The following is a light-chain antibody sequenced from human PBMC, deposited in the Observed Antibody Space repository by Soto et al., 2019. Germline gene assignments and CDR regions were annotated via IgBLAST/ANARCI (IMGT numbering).Light chain of an antibody. J-gene: IGLJ3*02. V-gene: IGLV2-8*01. CDR2: EVY. CDR1: SSDIGLYNF. Sequence: QSALTQPPSASGSPGQSVAISCTGTSSDIGLYNFVSWFQQHPGRAPKLLIYEVYKRPSGVPDRFFASKSGNTASLTVSGLQAEDDADYYCFSYAGNDNWVFGGGTKLTVL. CDR3: FSYAGNDNWV.